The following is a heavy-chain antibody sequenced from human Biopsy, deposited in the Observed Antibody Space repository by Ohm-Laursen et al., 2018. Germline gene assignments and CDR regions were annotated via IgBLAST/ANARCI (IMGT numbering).Heavy chain of an antibody. CDR3: VRGWGGYNFDS. Sequence: GSLRLSCSAPGFTFKTYGMHWVRQAPGKGLEWVSHIDVLDYNTYYVDSVRGRFTISRDNSKEMVYLQINSLRADDTAVYYCVRGWGGYNFDSWGPGTLVTVSS. CDR2: IDVLDYNT. V-gene: IGHV3-23*01. D-gene: IGHD2-2*02. J-gene: IGHJ4*01. CDR1: GFTFKTYG.